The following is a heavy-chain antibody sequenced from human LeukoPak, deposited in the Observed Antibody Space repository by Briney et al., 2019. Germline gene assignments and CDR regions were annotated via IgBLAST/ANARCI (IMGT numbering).Heavy chain of an antibody. J-gene: IGHJ3*02. D-gene: IGHD3-22*01. CDR3: AREYYNSGGRKYAFNM. CDR1: GYTFTDYY. Sequence: GALVKVSCKASGYTFTDYYMHWVRQAPGQGLEWMGSIDPDSGGAKYAQNFQGRVLMTRDTSITTAYMELSILRSDDTAVYYCAREYYNSGGRKYAFNMRAQGTMVTVSS. V-gene: IGHV1-2*02. CDR2: IDPDSGGA.